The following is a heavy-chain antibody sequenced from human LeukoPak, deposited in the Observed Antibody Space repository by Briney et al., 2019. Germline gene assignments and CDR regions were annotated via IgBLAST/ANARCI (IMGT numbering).Heavy chain of an antibody. D-gene: IGHD3-3*01. V-gene: IGHV1-18*01. CDR3: ALVFTPLRLFRFLEWDSTWFDP. J-gene: IGHJ5*02. CDR2: IIPKIGTT. CDR1: GYTFTNYA. Sequence: ASVKLSCKASGYTFTNYAISWVRQAPGQGLEWMGRIIPKIGTTNYAQKFQGRVTITTDTSTTTAYVELRSLRSDDTAVYYRALVFTPLRLFRFLEWDSTWFDPRGQGTKVTVSS.